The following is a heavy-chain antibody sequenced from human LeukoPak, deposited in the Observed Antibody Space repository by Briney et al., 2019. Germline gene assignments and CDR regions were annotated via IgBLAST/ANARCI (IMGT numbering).Heavy chain of an antibody. D-gene: IGHD2-2*02. J-gene: IGHJ4*02. CDR1: GFTFSSFW. V-gene: IGHV3-7*01. Sequence: PGGSLRLSCAASGFTFSSFWMSWVRQAPGKGLEWVANIKQDGSVQYYVDSVKGRFTISRDNAKNSLYLQMNSLRAEDTAVYYCARDSSCSSTSCYIPFDYWGQGTLVTVSS. CDR2: IKQDGSVQ. CDR3: ARDSSCSSTSCYIPFDY.